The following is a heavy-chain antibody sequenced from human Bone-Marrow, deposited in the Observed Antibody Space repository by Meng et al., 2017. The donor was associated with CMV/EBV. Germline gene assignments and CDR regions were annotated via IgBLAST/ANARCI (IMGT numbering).Heavy chain of an antibody. CDR3: ARGSYSTDYYFDY. D-gene: IGHD6-13*01. CDR1: GYTFTSYD. J-gene: IGHJ4*02. CDR2: MNPNSGNT. V-gene: IGHV1-8*01. Sequence: ASVKVSCKASGYTFTSYDINWVRQATGQGLEWMGWMNPNSGNTGYAQKFQGRVTITADKSTSTAYMELSSLRSEDTAVYYCARGSYSTDYYFDYWGQGTLVTVSS.